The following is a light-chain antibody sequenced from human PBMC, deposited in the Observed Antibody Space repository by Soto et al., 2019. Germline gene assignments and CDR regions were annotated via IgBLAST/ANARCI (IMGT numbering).Light chain of an antibody. CDR1: QSISSY. V-gene: IGKV1-39*01. CDR3: QQSYSTPVA. CDR2: AAS. J-gene: IGKJ3*01. Sequence: DIQMTQSPSSLSASVGDRVTITCRASQSISSYLNWYQQKPGKAPKLLIYAASSLQSGVPSRFSGSGSGTVFTLTISSLQPEDVGTYYCQQSYSTPVAFGPGTKVDI.